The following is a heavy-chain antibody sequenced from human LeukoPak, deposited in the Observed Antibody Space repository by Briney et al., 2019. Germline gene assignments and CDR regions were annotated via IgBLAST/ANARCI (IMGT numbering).Heavy chain of an antibody. D-gene: IGHD3-22*01. CDR3: ASGYDSSGYYYFQH. CDR1: GGSFSSGRYY. V-gene: IGHV4-61*01. CDR2: IYHSGST. J-gene: IGHJ1*01. Sequence: SETLSLTCTVSGGSFSSGRYYWSWIRQPPGKGLEWIGYIYHSGSTYYNPSLKSRVTISVDTSKNQFSLKLSSVTAADTVVYYCASGYDSSGYYYFQHWGQGTLVTVSS.